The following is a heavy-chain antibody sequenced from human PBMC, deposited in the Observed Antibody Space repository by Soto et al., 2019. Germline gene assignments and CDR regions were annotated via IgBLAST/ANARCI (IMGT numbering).Heavy chain of an antibody. V-gene: IGHV3-30*18. D-gene: IGHD3-22*01. CDR3: AKGGYYDSSGYLGWLDY. CDR2: ISYDGSNR. CDR1: GFTFSSYG. J-gene: IGHJ4*02. Sequence: QVQLVESGGGVVQPGRSLRLSCGASGFTFSSYGIHWVRQAPGKGLEWVAVISYDGSNRYYADSVKGRITISRDNSKNTLYLQMNSLRAEDTAVYYCAKGGYYDSSGYLGWLDYWGQGTLVTVSS.